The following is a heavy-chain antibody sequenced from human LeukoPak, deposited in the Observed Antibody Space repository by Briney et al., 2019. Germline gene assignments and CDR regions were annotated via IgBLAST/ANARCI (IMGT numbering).Heavy chain of an antibody. J-gene: IGHJ4*02. V-gene: IGHV3-53*01. CDR3: ARIRGGWYIDY. D-gene: IGHD3-10*01. CDR1: GFTFSSYG. Sequence: GRSLRLSCAASGFTFSSYGMHWVRQAPGKGLVWVSIIYSGGSTYYADSVKGRFTISRDNPKNTLYLQMNSLRAEDTAVYYCARIRGGWYIDYWGQGILVTVSS. CDR2: IYSGGST.